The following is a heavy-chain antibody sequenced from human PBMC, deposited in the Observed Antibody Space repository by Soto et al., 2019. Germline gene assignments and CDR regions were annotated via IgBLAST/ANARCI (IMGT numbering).Heavy chain of an antibody. CDR3: AKYFNTGASSTYDS. V-gene: IGHV3-23*01. CDR2: ILGTGDRV. J-gene: IGHJ4*02. D-gene: IGHD1-1*01. Sequence: VRQAPGKGLAWVSAILGTGDRVSYVDSVKGRFTISRDNSKNTLYLQMNSLRADDTAIYYCAKYFNTGASSTYDSWGQGTLVTVSS.